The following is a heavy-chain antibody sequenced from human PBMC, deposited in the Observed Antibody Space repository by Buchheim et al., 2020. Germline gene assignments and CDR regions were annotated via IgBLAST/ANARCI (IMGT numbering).Heavy chain of an antibody. Sequence: QVQLVQSGVEVKKPGASVKVSCKGSGYTFTGHYMHWVRQAPGQGLEWMAWINPNGGATRSAQKFQARVTVTRDTSISTAYMELSGLRSDDTAVYYCARAPYNDRVDPWGQGTL. J-gene: IGHJ5*02. D-gene: IGHD5-24*01. V-gene: IGHV1-2*02. CDR1: GYTFTGHY. CDR3: ARAPYNDRVDP. CDR2: INPNGGAT.